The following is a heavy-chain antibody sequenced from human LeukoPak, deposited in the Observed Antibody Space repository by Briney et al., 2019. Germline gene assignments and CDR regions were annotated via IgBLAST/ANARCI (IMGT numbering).Heavy chain of an antibody. V-gene: IGHV3-9*01. CDR2: ISWNSGSI. J-gene: IGHJ4*02. Sequence: GRSLRLSCAASGFTFDDYAMHWVRQAPGKGLEWVSSISWNSGSIDYADSVKGRFTISRDNAKNSLYLEMNSLRTEDTALYYCAKGALYDSSGYFDYWGQGSLVTVSS. CDR1: GFTFDDYA. CDR3: AKGALYDSSGYFDY. D-gene: IGHD3-22*01.